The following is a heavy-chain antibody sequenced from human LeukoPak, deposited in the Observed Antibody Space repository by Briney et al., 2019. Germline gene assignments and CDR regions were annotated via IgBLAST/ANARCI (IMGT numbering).Heavy chain of an antibody. J-gene: IGHJ4*02. CDR2: IYTSGST. V-gene: IGHV4-4*07. CDR1: GGSTSSYY. CDR3: AREHYDFWSAITRERYYFDY. Sequence: SETLSLTCTVSGGSTSSYYWSWIRQPAGKGLEWIGRIYTSGSTNYNPSLKSRVTMSVDTSKNQFSLKLSSVTAADTAVYYCAREHYDFWSAITRERYYFDYWGQGTLVTVSS. D-gene: IGHD3-3*01.